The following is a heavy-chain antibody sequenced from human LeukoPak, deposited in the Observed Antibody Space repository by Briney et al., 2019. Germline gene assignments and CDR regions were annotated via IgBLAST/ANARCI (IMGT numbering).Heavy chain of an antibody. Sequence: PGGSLRLSCAASGFTFSNYDMFWVRQTTGKGLEWVSTIGAADDTYYPGSVRGRFTISRESARDFLYLQMNSLRAGDTAVYYCARGSGSHFDYWGQGTLVTVSS. CDR2: IGAADDT. CDR3: ARGSGSHFDY. J-gene: IGHJ4*02. CDR1: GFTFSNYD. V-gene: IGHV3-13*04. D-gene: IGHD1-26*01.